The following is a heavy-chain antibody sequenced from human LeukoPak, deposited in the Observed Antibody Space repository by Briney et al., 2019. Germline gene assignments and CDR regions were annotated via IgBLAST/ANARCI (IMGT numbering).Heavy chain of an antibody. CDR3: ARALSWTTESYYYMDV. Sequence: GASVKVSCKASGYTFTSYDMNWVRQATGQPLEWLRWMNPNSGNTGYAQNFQGRVTMTMNTSITTAYMELSSLRSEDTAVYYCARALSWTTESYYYMDVWGKGTTVTVSS. D-gene: IGHD3/OR15-3a*01. V-gene: IGHV1-8*01. CDR2: MNPNSGNT. J-gene: IGHJ6*03. CDR1: GYTFTSYD.